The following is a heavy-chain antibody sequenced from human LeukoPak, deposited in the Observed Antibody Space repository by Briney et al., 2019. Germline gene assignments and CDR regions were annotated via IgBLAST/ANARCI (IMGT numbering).Heavy chain of an antibody. CDR3: ARDSPWGVIMK. Sequence: GGSLRLSCAASGFTISDYYMSWIRQAPGKGLEWVSYISSSGSTIYYADSVKGRFTISRDNAKTSPYLQMNSLRAEDTAVYYGARDSPWGVIMKWGQGTLVTVSS. J-gene: IGHJ4*02. CDR1: GFTISDYY. D-gene: IGHD3-10*01. V-gene: IGHV3-11*04. CDR2: ISSSGSTI.